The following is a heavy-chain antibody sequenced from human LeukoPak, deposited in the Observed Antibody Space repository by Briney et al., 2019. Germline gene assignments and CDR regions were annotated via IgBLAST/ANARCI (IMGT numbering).Heavy chain of an antibody. J-gene: IGHJ4*02. CDR2: IKSKTDGGTT. Sequence: PGGSLRLSCAASGFTFSNAWMSWVRQAPGKGLEWVGRIKSKTDGGTTDYAAPVKGRLTISRDDSKNTLYLQMNSLKTEDTAVYYCTTLHSADMTTVTTDYFDYWGQGTLVTVSS. CDR1: GFTFSNAW. CDR3: TTLHSADMTTVTTDYFDY. V-gene: IGHV3-15*01. D-gene: IGHD4-17*01.